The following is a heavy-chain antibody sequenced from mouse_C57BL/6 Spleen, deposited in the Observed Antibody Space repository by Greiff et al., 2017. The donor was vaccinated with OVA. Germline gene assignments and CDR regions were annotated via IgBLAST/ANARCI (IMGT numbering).Heavy chain of an antibody. CDR2: INPSNGGT. D-gene: IGHD2-4*01. J-gene: IGHJ3*01. Sequence: QVQLKQPGTELVKPGASVKLSCKASGYTFTSYWMHWVKQRPGQGLEWIGNINPSNGGTNYNEKFKSKATLTVDKSYSTAYMQLSSLTSEDSAVYYCAREDSYYDYDEEYSDRGQGTLVTVSA. CDR3: AREDSYYDYDEEYSD. V-gene: IGHV1-53*01. CDR1: GYTFTSYW.